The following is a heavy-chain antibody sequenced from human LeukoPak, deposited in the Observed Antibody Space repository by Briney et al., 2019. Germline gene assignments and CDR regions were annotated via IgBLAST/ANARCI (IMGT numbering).Heavy chain of an antibody. CDR3: ATGDYAPGY. CDR2: IWYDGSNK. Sequence: PGRSLRLSCAASGFTFSSYGMHWVRQAPGKGLEWVAVIWYDGSNKYYAASVKGRFTISRDNSKNTLYLQMNSLRAEDTAVYYCATGDYAPGYWGQGTLVTVSS. V-gene: IGHV3-33*01. D-gene: IGHD4-17*01. CDR1: GFTFSSYG. J-gene: IGHJ4*02.